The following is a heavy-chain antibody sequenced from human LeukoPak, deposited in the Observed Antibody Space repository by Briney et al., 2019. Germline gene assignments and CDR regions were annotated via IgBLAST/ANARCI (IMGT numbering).Heavy chain of an antibody. V-gene: IGHV4-38-2*02. D-gene: IGHD6-13*01. CDR3: ARQRSPYSSSWYGAPHAFDI. CDR1: GYSISRGYY. Sequence: SETLSLTCTVSGYSISRGYYWGWIRQPPGKGLKWIGSIYHSGSTYYNPSLKSRVTISVDTSKNQFSLKLSSVTAADTAVYYCARQRSPYSSSWYGAPHAFDIWGQGTMVTVSS. CDR2: IYHSGST. J-gene: IGHJ3*02.